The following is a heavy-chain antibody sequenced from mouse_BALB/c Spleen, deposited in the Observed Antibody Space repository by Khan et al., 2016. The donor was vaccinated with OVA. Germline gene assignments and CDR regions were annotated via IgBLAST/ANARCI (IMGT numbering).Heavy chain of an antibody. V-gene: IGHV2-6-1*01. D-gene: IGHD2-10*01. CDR2: IWSDGST. CDR3: ARQPYYHYYAMDY. J-gene: IGHJ4*01. CDR1: GFSLTSYG. Sequence: QVQLQQSGPGLVAPSQSLSITCTISGFSLTSYGIHWVRQPPGKGLEWLVVIWSDGSTTYNSTLKSRLSITKDNSKRQVFLKMNSLQTYDTAMYYCARQPYYHYYAMDYWGQGTSVTVSS.